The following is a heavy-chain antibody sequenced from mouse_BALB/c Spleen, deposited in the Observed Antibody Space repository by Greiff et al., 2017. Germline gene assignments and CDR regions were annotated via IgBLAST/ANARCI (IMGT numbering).Heavy chain of an antibody. V-gene: IGHV6-6*02. CDR3: TRTYYGYDGGFAY. CDR1: GFTFSNYW. Sequence: EVMLVESGGGLVQPGGSMKLSCVASGFTFSNYWMNWVRQSPEKGLEWVAEIRLKSNNYATHYAESVKGRFTISRDDSKSSVYLQMNNLRAEDTGIYYCTRTYYGYDGGFAYWGQGTLVTVSA. D-gene: IGHD2-9*01. J-gene: IGHJ3*01. CDR2: IRLKSNNYAT.